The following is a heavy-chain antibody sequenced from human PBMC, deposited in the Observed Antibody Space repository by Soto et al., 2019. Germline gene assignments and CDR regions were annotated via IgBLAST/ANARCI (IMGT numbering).Heavy chain of an antibody. CDR2: ISGSGGST. V-gene: IGHV3-23*01. CDR3: AIDLGIAAAGPYYFDY. J-gene: IGHJ4*02. CDR1: GFTFSSYA. D-gene: IGHD6-13*01. Sequence: EVQLLESGGGLVQPGGSLRLSCAASGFTFSSYAMSWVRQAPGKGLEWVSAISGSGGSTYYADSVKGRFTISRDNSKNTLYLHMKSLRAEDTAVYYCAIDLGIAAAGPYYFDYWGKGTLVTVSS.